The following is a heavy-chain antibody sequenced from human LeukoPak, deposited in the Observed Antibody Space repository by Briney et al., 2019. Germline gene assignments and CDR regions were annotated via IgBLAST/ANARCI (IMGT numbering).Heavy chain of an antibody. V-gene: IGHV4-59*01. Sequence: PSETLSLTCTVSGASISSYYWSLIRQPPGKGLEWIGYIHYGGSTNYNPSLKSRVTISVDTSKNQFSLNLNSATAADTALYYCACGTYYYFDYWGQGTLVTVSS. CDR2: IHYGGST. CDR1: GASISSYY. J-gene: IGHJ4*02. CDR3: ACGTYYYFDY. D-gene: IGHD1-26*01.